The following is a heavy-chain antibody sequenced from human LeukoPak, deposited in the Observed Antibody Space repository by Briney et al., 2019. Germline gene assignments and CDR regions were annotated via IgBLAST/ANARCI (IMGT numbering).Heavy chain of an antibody. J-gene: IGHJ4*02. CDR1: GGSISSGGYY. CDR3: ARESSRGYCSGGSCYFVFDY. CDR2: IYYSGST. Sequence: SQTLSLTCTVSGGSISSGGYYWSWIRQPPGKGLEWIGYIYYSGSTNYNPSLKSRVTISVDTSKNQFSLKLSSVTAADTAVYYCARESSRGYCSGGSCYFVFDYWGQGTLVTVSS. V-gene: IGHV4-61*08. D-gene: IGHD2-15*01.